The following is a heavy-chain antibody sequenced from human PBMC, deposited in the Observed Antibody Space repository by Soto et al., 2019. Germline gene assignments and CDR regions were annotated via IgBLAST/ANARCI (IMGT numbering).Heavy chain of an antibody. CDR1: GFTFSDHY. J-gene: IGHJ4*02. Sequence: EVQLVESGGGLVQPGGSLRLSCAASGFTFSDHYMDWVRPAPGKGLEWVGRSKNKADSYTTEYAACVKGRSTISRDGSKTSLLLQMNSLKTEDTAVYYCTVGGSWNDFGAAWGQGILVTVSS. CDR3: TVGGSWNDFGAA. CDR2: SKNKADSYTT. V-gene: IGHV3-72*01. D-gene: IGHD3-10*01.